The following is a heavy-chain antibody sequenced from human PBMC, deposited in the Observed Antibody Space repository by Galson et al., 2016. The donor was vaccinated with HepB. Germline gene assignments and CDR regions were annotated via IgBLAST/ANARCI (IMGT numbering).Heavy chain of an antibody. D-gene: IGHD4-17*01. CDR2: ISYDGSNS. CDR3: ARAFNPPPTSGEPSPDY. V-gene: IGHV3-30-3*01. Sequence: SLRLSCAASGFTFSKYAMHWVRQPPGKGLEWVSLISYDGSNSFYADSVKGRFTISRDNSKNTLYLQLNSLKAEDTAVYYCARAFNPPPTSGEPSPDYWGQGTLLTVSS. CDR1: GFTFSKYA. J-gene: IGHJ4*02.